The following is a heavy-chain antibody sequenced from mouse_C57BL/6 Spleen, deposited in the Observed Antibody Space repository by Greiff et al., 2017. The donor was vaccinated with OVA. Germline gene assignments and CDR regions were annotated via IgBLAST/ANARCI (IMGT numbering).Heavy chain of an antibody. Sequence: EVKLQESGGDLVKPGGSLKLSCAASGFTFSSYGMSWVRQTPDKRLEWVATISSGGSYTYYPYSVKGRFTISRDNAKNTLYLQMSSRKSEDTAMYYCSRHVLYYFDYWGQGTTLTVSS. CDR3: SRHVLYYFDY. CDR2: ISSGGSYT. J-gene: IGHJ2*01. V-gene: IGHV5-6*01. CDR1: GFTFSSYG.